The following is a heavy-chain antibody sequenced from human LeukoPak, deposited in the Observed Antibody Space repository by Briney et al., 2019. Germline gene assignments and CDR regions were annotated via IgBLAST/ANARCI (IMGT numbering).Heavy chain of an antibody. D-gene: IGHD6-13*01. Sequence: GGSLRLSCTASVQSFADYGMRWVRQAPGKGLEWVSGVNWNGESTGYADSVKGRFTISRDNAENALYLQMNSLRAEYTALYYCARDLSSSWYSLGYWGRGTLVTVSS. CDR3: ARDLSSSWYSLGY. CDR1: VQSFADYG. V-gene: IGHV3-20*04. CDR2: VNWNGEST. J-gene: IGHJ4*02.